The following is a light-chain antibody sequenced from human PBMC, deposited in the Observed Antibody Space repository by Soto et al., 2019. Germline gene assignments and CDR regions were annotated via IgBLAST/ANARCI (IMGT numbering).Light chain of an antibody. CDR1: QDISNF. V-gene: IGKV1-33*01. CDR3: QQYDDLPLT. J-gene: IGKJ4*01. CDR2: EAS. Sequence: DIQMTQSPSSLSASVGDRVTISCQASQDISNFLNWYQHKPGKGPRLLIYEASSLDTGVPSRFSGSGSGTHFTFTISSLQPEDIGTYYCQQYDDLPLTFGGGTKVDI.